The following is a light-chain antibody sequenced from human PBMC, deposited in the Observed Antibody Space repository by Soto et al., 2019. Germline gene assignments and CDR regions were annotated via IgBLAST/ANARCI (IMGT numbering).Light chain of an antibody. Sequence: VLTESRSTLTLSPGERATLSCRAIQSVPNNYLAWYQHKPGQAPRLLIYAASSRAAGTPDRFSGSGSGTDFTLTVSRLEPVDFTGYFCQQYGSPPWTFGQGTMV. V-gene: IGKV3-20*01. CDR3: QQYGSPPWT. CDR1: QSVPNNY. J-gene: IGKJ1*01. CDR2: AAS.